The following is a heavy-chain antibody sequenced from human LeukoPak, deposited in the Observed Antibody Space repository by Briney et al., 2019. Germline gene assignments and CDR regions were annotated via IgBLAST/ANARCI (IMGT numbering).Heavy chain of an antibody. CDR1: GYTFTGYY. J-gene: IGHJ6*03. Sequence: ASVKGSCKASGYTFTGYYMHWVRQAPGQGLEWMGWISAYNGNTNYAQKLQGRVTMTTDTSTSTAYMELRSLRSDDTAVYYCARGRYMVRGVISVGYYYYYMDVWGKGTTVTVSS. CDR2: ISAYNGNT. V-gene: IGHV1-18*04. D-gene: IGHD3-10*01. CDR3: ARGRYMVRGVISVGYYYYYMDV.